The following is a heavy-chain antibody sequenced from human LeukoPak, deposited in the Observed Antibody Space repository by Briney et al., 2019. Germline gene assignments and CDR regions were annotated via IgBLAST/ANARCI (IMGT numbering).Heavy chain of an antibody. CDR3: ARGGVAARPPVHYMDV. V-gene: IGHV1-69*05. CDR1: GGTFSSYA. CDR2: IIPIFGTA. D-gene: IGHD6-6*01. J-gene: IGHJ6*03. Sequence: SVKVSCKASGGTFSSYAISWVRQAPGQGLEWMGGIIPIFGTANYAQKFQGRVTITTDESTSTAYMELSSLRSEDTAVYYCARGGVAARPPVHYMDVWGKGTTVTVS.